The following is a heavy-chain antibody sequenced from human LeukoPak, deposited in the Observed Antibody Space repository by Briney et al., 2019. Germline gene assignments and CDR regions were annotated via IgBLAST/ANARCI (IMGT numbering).Heavy chain of an antibody. CDR1: GGSMRSHY. J-gene: IGHJ5*02. Sequence: ETLSLTCTVSGGSMRSHYWSWIRQPPGKGLEWIGYIYHSGSTNYNPSLKSRVTMSVDTPRSKFSLNLSSVTAADTAVYYCARAEGYYDSSGSYDWFDPWGQGTLVTVSS. CDR2: IYHSGST. D-gene: IGHD3-22*01. CDR3: ARAEGYYDSSGSYDWFDP. V-gene: IGHV4-59*11.